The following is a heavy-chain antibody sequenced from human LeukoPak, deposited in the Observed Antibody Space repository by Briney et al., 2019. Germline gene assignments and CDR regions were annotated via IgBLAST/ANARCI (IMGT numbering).Heavy chain of an antibody. Sequence: SETLSLTCTVSGGSISSSSYYWGWIRQPPGKGLEWIGSIYYSGSTYYNPSLKSRVTISVDTSKNQFSLKLSSVTAADTAVYYCARDSQSGQLVLSDSYYYMDVWGKGTTVTISS. CDR3: ARDSQSGQLVLSDSYYYMDV. V-gene: IGHV4-39*07. D-gene: IGHD6-13*01. CDR1: GGSISSSSYY. J-gene: IGHJ6*03. CDR2: IYYSGST.